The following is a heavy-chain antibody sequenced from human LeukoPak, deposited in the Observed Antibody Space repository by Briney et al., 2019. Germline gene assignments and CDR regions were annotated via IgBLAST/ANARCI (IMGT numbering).Heavy chain of an antibody. D-gene: IGHD1-1*01. Sequence: PGGSLRLSCTASGFTFSSYAISWDRQAPGKGLEWVSGITGSGGSTYYADSVKGRFTISRDNSKSTLYLQLNSLRAEDTAIYYCAKSNIQTTAMSYGGLDSWGQGALVTVSS. CDR1: GFTFSSYA. V-gene: IGHV3-23*01. CDR2: ITGSGGST. CDR3: AKSNIQTTAMSYGGLDS. J-gene: IGHJ4*02.